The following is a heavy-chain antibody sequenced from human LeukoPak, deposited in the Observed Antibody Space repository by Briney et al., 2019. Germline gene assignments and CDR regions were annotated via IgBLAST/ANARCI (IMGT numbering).Heavy chain of an antibody. Sequence: GGSLRLSCAASGFTFSSYWMTWVRQAPGQGLEWVSGISWNSGSIGYADSVKGRFTISRDNAKNSLYLQMNSLRAEDTALYYCAKDISSYGSGSYLNYWGQGTLVTVPS. CDR3: AKDISSYGSGSYLNY. CDR2: ISWNSGSI. J-gene: IGHJ4*02. V-gene: IGHV3-9*01. CDR1: GFTFSSYW. D-gene: IGHD3-10*01.